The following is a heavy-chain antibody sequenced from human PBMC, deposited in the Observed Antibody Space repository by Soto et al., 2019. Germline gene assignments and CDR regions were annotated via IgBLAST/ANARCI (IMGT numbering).Heavy chain of an antibody. D-gene: IGHD3-22*01. V-gene: IGHV1-69*02. Sequence: ASVKVSCKASGGTFSSYTISWVRQAPGQGLEWMGRIIPILGIANYAQKFQGRVTITADKSTSTAYMELSSLRSEDTAVYYCARVRADSSGYYYLDYWGQGTLVTVSS. CDR3: ARVRADSSGYYYLDY. CDR1: GGTFSSYT. J-gene: IGHJ4*02. CDR2: IIPILGIA.